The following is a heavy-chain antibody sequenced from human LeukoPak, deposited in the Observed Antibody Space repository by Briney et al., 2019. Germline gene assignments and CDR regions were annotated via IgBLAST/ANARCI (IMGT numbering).Heavy chain of an antibody. CDR2: ISGSGGST. J-gene: IGHJ4*02. CDR3: AKGIQLWDLYFDY. D-gene: IGHD5-18*01. V-gene: IGHV3-23*01. Sequence: PGGSLRLSCAASGFTFSSYAMSWVRQAPGKGLEWVSAISGSGGSTNYADSVKGRFTIFRDNSKNTLYLQMNSLRAEDTAVYHCAKGIQLWDLYFDYWGQGTLVPVSS. CDR1: GFTFSSYA.